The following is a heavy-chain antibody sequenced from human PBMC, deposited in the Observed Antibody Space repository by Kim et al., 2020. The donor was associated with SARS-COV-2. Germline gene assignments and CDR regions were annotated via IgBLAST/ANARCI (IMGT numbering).Heavy chain of an antibody. CDR2: IYSGGST. CDR3: ARSYYGSGSSRVGWFDP. D-gene: IGHD3-10*01. J-gene: IGHJ5*02. Sequence: GGSLRLSCAASGFIVSSNYMSWVRQAPGKGLEWVSVIYSGGSTYYADSVKGRFTISRDNSKNTLYLQMNSLRAEDTAVYYCARSYYGSGSSRVGWFDPWGQGTLVTVSS. CDR1: GFIVSSNY. V-gene: IGHV3-53*01.